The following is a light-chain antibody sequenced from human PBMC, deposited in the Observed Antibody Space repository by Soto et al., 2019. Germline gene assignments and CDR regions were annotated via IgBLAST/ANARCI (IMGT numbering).Light chain of an antibody. CDR3: LQLNSYPRS. Sequence: DIPLTQSPSFLSASVGDRVTITCRASQGISTYLAWYQQKPGKAPKLLIYAASTLQSGVPSRFSGSGSGTEFTLTLSSLQPEDFATYYCLQLNSYPRSFGLGTRLEIK. CDR2: AAS. CDR1: QGISTY. J-gene: IGKJ2*01. V-gene: IGKV1-9*01.